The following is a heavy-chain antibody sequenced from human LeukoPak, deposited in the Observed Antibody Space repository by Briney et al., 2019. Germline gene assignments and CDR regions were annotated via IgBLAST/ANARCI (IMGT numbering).Heavy chain of an antibody. D-gene: IGHD5-24*01. V-gene: IGHV4-30-2*01. Sequence: SETLSLTCTVSGGSISSGGYYWSCIRQPPGKGLECIGYIYHSGSTYYNPSLKSRVTISVDRSKNQFSLKLSSVTAADTAVYYCARKMATMGSVWFDPWGQGTLVTVSS. CDR2: IYHSGST. CDR3: ARKMATMGSVWFDP. CDR1: GGSISSGGYY. J-gene: IGHJ5*02.